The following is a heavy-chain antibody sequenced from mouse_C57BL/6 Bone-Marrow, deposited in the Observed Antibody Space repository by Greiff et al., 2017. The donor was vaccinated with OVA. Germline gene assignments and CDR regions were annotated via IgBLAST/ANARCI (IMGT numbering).Heavy chain of an antibody. CDR1: GYTFTSYW. V-gene: IGHV1-69*01. J-gene: IGHJ4*01. Sequence: QVQLQQPGAELVMPGASVKLSCKASGYTFTSYWMHWVKQRPGQGLEWIGGIDPGDGYTNYNEKFKGKSTLTVDKASSTAYMQLSSLTSEDSAVYYCARYNYIYDYSIDYWGQGTSVTVSS. CDR3: ARYNYIYDYSIDY. D-gene: IGHD1-3*01. CDR2: IDPGDGYT.